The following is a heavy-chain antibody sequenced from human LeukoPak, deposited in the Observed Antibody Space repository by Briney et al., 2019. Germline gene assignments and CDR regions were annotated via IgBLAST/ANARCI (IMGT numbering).Heavy chain of an antibody. D-gene: IGHD6-13*01. V-gene: IGHV4-59*12. CDR1: GGSISSYY. CDR2: IYYSGST. CDR3: ARDKAAAGTGRYYYYYMDV. J-gene: IGHJ6*03. Sequence: PSETLSLTCTVSGGSISSYYWSWIRQPPGKGLEWIGYIYYSGSTNYNPSLKSRVTISVDTSKNQFSLKLSSVTAADTAVYYCARDKAAAGTGRYYYYYMDVWGKGTTVTVSS.